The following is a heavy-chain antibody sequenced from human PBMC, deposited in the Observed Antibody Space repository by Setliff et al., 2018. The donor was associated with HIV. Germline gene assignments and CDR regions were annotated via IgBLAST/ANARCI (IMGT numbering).Heavy chain of an antibody. D-gene: IGHD3-10*01. CDR3: AKTSRVREYNSPFDS. J-gene: IGHJ4*02. Sequence: PGGSLRLSCAASGFTFSGYAMSWVRQAPGKGLEWVSVIYSDGSNTYYADSVKGRFTISRDNSKSTLYLQMNSLRAEDTAIYYCAKTSRVREYNSPFDSWGQGTLVTVSS. CDR2: IYSDGSNT. V-gene: IGHV3-23*03. CDR1: GFTFSGYA.